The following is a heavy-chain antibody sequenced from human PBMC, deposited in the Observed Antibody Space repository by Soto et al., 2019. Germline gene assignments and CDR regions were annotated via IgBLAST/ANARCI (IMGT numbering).Heavy chain of an antibody. D-gene: IGHD2-2*01. CDR2: ITTSSAYI. Sequence: EVQLVESGGGLVKPGGSLRLSCAASGFTFNTYDMNWVRQAPGKGLEWVSSITTSSAYIYYADSLKGRITISRDNAKNSLFLQMNSLIAEDTAVYYCLLSVPSRLLRHLRFDTSGQGTLVTVSS. V-gene: IGHV3-21*01. J-gene: IGHJ5*02. CDR3: LLSVPSRLLRHLRFDT. CDR1: GFTFNTYD.